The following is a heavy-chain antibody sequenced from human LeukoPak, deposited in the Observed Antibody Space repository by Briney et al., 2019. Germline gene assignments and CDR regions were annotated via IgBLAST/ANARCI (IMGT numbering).Heavy chain of an antibody. D-gene: IGHD3-10*01. CDR1: GFTFDDYA. V-gene: IGHV3-43*02. J-gene: IGHJ4*02. Sequence: GGSLRLSCAASGFTFDDYAMHWARQAPGKGLEWVSLISGDGGSTYYADSVKGRFTISRDNSKNTLYLQMNSLRAEDTAVYYCARAYGFTDYWGQGTLVTVSS. CDR2: ISGDGGST. CDR3: ARAYGFTDY.